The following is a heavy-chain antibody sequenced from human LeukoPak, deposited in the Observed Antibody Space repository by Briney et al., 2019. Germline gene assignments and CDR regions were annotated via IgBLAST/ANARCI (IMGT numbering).Heavy chain of an antibody. J-gene: IGHJ4*02. CDR1: GYTFASYY. CDR3: ARTYDFWATRKGDYFDP. V-gene: IGHV1-18*01. D-gene: IGHD3-3*01. Sequence: ASVTVSCKASGYTFASYYISWVRQAPGQGLEWMGWISGYNGGTNYAQRFQDRITMTVDKSTTTVYMELNSLRLDDTAVYYCARTYDFWATRKGDYFDPWGQGTLVTVSS. CDR2: ISGYNGGT.